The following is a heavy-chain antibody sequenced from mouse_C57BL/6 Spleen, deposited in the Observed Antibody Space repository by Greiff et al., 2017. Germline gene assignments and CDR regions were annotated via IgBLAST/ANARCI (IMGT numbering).Heavy chain of an antibody. Sequence: QVQLQQSGAELVRPGASVTLSCKASGYTFTDYEMHWVKQTPVHGLEWIGAIDPETGGTAYNQKFKGKAILTADKSSSTAYMELRSLTSEDSAVDDCTRTPGSYFDYWGQGTTLTVSS. V-gene: IGHV1-15*01. D-gene: IGHD1-1*01. CDR2: IDPETGGT. CDR1: GYTFTDYE. J-gene: IGHJ2*01. CDR3: TRTPGSYFDY.